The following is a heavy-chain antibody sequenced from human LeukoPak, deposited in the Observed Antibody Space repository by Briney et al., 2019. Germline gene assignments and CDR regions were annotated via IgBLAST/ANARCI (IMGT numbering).Heavy chain of an antibody. CDR1: EFTFSAYA. Sequence: GGSLRLSCAASEFTFSAYAMSWVRQAPGKGLEWVSALSGSGDGTYHAESVKGRFTMSRDNSKNMLYLQMNSLRAEDTAVYYCAKGGPQLYYDSSGYYFLDYWGQGTLVTVSS. D-gene: IGHD3-22*01. CDR2: LSGSGDGT. V-gene: IGHV3-23*01. J-gene: IGHJ4*02. CDR3: AKGGPQLYYDSSGYYFLDY.